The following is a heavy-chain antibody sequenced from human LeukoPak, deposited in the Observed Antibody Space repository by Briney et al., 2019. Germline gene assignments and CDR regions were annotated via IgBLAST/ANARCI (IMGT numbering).Heavy chain of an antibody. CDR3: ARDVAYSAFDY. CDR1: GITFSNSW. V-gene: IGHV3-7*01. CDR2: IRPDGSEG. Sequence: PGGSLRLSCTTSGITFSNSWMSWVRQAPGKGLEWVATIRPDGSEGYYADSVRGRFTISRDNSKNSFYLQMSSRRAEDTGVFYCARDVAYSAFDYWGQGTLVTVSS. J-gene: IGHJ4*02. D-gene: IGHD2-21*01.